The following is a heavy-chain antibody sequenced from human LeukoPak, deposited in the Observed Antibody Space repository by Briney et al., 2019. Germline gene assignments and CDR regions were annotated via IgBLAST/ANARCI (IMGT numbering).Heavy chain of an antibody. CDR3: ARGWGIVATTFDY. CDR2: ISSSSSYI. CDR1: GFTFSSYS. D-gene: IGHD5-12*01. V-gene: IGHV3-21*01. Sequence: GGSLRLSCAASGFTFSSYSMNWVRQAPGKGLEWVSSISSSSSYIYYADSVKGRFTISRDNAKNSLYLQMNSLRAEDTAVYYCARGWGIVATTFDYWGQGTLVTVSS. J-gene: IGHJ4*02.